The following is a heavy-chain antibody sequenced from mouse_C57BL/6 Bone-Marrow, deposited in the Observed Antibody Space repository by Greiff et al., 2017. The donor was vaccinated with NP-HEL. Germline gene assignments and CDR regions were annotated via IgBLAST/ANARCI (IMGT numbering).Heavy chain of an antibody. CDR3: AKGGYYSNYWCFDV. D-gene: IGHD2-12*01. J-gene: IGHJ1*03. CDR2: ILPSIGRT. Sequence: VQLQQSGSELRSPGSSVKLSCKDFDSEVFPIAYMSWVRQKPGHGFEWIGGILPSIGRTNYGEKFEDKATLDADTLSNTAYLELNSLTSDDSASYYCAKGGYYSNYWCFDVWGTGTTVTVSS. V-gene: IGHV15-2*01. CDR1: DSEVFPIAY.